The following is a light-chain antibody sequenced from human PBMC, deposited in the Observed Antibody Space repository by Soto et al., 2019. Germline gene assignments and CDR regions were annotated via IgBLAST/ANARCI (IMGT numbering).Light chain of an antibody. CDR1: SSDVGSYNL. CDR3: YSYAGENLYV. CDR2: EGT. J-gene: IGLJ1*01. V-gene: IGLV2-23*01. Sequence: QSALTQPAAVSASPGQSITIPCTGTSSDVGSYNLVSWFQQHPGKVPKLLIYEGTKRPSGLSDRFSGSKYGNTASLTISGLQAEDEADYYCYSYAGENLYVFGTGTKVTVL.